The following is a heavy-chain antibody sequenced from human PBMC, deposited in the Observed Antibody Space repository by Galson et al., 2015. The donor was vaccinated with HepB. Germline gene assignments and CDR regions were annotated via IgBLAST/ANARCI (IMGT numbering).Heavy chain of an antibody. CDR2: IYPGDSDT. Sequence: QSGAEVKKPGESLKISCKGSGYSFNSYWIGWVRQMPGKGLEWMGIIYPGDSDTRYSPSFQGQVTISADRSIKTAYLQWSSLKASDTATYYCARWGDYFDSSAYSPRGDYWGQGTLVTVSS. CDR1: GYSFNSYW. J-gene: IGHJ4*02. V-gene: IGHV5-51*01. D-gene: IGHD3-22*01. CDR3: ARWGDYFDSSAYSPRGDY.